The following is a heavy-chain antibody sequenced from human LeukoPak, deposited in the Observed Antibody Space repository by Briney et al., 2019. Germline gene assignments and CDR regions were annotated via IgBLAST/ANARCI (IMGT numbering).Heavy chain of an antibody. CDR1: GITLSNYG. V-gene: IGHV3-23*01. CDR2: ISDSGGST. J-gene: IGHJ6*02. CDR3: ARPTYGDYGYGMDV. Sequence: GGSLRLSCAVSGITLSNYGMSWVRQAPGKGLEWVAGISDSGGSTKYADSVKGRFTISRDNSKNTLYLQMNSLRAEDTAVYYCARPTYGDYGYGMDVWGQGTTVTVSS. D-gene: IGHD4-17*01.